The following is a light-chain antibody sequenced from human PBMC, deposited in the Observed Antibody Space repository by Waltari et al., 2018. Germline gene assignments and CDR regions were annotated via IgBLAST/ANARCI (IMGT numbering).Light chain of an antibody. J-gene: IGLJ3*02. CDR1: SSDVGRYNY. Sequence: QSALTQPASVSGSPGQSITISCTGASSDVGRYNYVSWYQQYPGTTPKLIIYDVSNRPSGVSNRLSGCKSCNTASLTISGLQAEDEADYYCSSYTSSSTLVFGGGTKLTVL. V-gene: IGLV2-14*03. CDR2: DVS. CDR3: SSYTSSSTLV.